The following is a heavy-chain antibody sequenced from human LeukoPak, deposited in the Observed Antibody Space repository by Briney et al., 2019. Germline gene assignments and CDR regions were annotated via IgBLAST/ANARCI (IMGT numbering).Heavy chain of an antibody. J-gene: IGHJ4*02. Sequence: GGSLRLCCAASGFTVSSNYMNWVRQAPGKGLEWVSVIYSGGTTYYADSVKGRFTMSRDNSKNTLYLQMNSLRAEDTAVYYCATSIDSSGYFDFDYWGQGTLVTVSS. CDR3: ATSIDSSGYFDFDY. CDR1: GFTVSSNY. D-gene: IGHD3-22*01. V-gene: IGHV3-66*01. CDR2: IYSGGTT.